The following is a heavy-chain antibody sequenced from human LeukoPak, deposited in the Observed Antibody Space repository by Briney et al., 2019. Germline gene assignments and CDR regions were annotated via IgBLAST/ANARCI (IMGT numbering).Heavy chain of an antibody. D-gene: IGHD6-13*01. Sequence: GGSLRLSCAASGFTFSTYNMNWVRQAPGKGLEWVSHITSSSTNIYYADSVKGRFTIPRDNSKNTLYLQMNSLRAEDTAVYYCARDEVWYSSSWPQLYYYYGMDVWGQGTTVTVSS. CDR2: ITSSSTNI. V-gene: IGHV3-48*01. J-gene: IGHJ6*02. CDR3: ARDEVWYSSSWPQLYYYYGMDV. CDR1: GFTFSTYN.